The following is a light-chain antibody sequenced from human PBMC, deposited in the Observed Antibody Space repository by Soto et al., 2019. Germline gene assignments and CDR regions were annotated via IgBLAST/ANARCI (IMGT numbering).Light chain of an antibody. CDR1: QSISSY. CDR2: DAS. Sequence: EVVLTQSPGTLSLSSGERATLSCRASQSISSYLAWYQQKPGQAPRLLIYDASSRATGIPARFSGSGSGTEFTLTINSLQAEDCAVYYCQQRSNWITFGQGTRLEI. V-gene: IGKV3-11*01. J-gene: IGKJ5*01. CDR3: QQRSNWIT.